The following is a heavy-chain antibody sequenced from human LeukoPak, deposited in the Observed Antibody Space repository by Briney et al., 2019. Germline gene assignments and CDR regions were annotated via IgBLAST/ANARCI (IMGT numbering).Heavy chain of an antibody. CDR2: IVVGSGNT. CDR1: GFTFTSSA. CDR3: AAGWVCSGGSCYYYFDY. Sequence: GASVKVSCKASGFTFTSSAMQWVRQARGQRLEWIGWIVVGSGNTNYAQKFQERVTITRDVSTSTAYMELSSLRSEDTAVYYCAAGWVCSGGSCYYYFDYWGQGTLVTVPS. J-gene: IGHJ4*02. V-gene: IGHV1-58*02. D-gene: IGHD2-15*01.